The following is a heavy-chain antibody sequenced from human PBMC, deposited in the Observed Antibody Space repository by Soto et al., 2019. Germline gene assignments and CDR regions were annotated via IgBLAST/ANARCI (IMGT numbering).Heavy chain of an antibody. J-gene: IGHJ4*02. D-gene: IGHD2-21*01. CDR1: GFPFSDYY. V-gene: IGHV3-11*06. CDR3: VRGGGGGLFEH. Sequence: GGSLRLSCATSGFPFSDYYMSWIRQAPGKGLEWLSHISPKSTYRNYADSVKGRFAISRDNTKSSLFLQMNSLGVEDTAVYYCVRGGGGGLFEHWGQGVLVTVSS. CDR2: ISPKSTYR.